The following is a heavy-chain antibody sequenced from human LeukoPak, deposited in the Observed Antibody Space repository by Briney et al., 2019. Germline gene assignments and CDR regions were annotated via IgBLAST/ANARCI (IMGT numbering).Heavy chain of an antibody. V-gene: IGHV3-21*01. CDR3: ARAGGWFGDYAFDI. J-gene: IGHJ3*02. CDR1: GFTFSSYS. Sequence: GGSLRLSCAASGFTFSSYSMNWVRQAPGKGLEWVSSVSSSSSYIYYADSVKGRFTISRDNAKNSLYLQMNSLRAEDTAVYYCARAGGWFGDYAFDIWGQGTMVTVSS. D-gene: IGHD3-10*01. CDR2: VSSSSSYI.